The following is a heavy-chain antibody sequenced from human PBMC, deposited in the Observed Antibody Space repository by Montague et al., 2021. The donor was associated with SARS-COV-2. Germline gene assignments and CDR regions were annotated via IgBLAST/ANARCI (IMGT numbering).Heavy chain of an antibody. CDR3: ARDLAPYYGSGSYYNPIDAFDI. D-gene: IGHD3-10*01. Sequence: SETLSLTCSVSGASISSYDWSWIRQPPGKGLEWIGRIYTSGSTNYNPSLRSRVTISVDTSKNQFSLKLSSVTAADTAVYYCARDLAPYYGSGSYYNPIDAFDIWGQGTMVTVSS. CDR2: IYTSGST. CDR1: GASISSYD. V-gene: IGHV4-4*08. J-gene: IGHJ3*02.